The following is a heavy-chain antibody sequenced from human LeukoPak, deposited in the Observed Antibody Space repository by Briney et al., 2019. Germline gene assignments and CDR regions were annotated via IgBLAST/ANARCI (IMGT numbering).Heavy chain of an antibody. CDR1: GFSFRDYN. CDR3: ARDLMGIAYRGAFYY. D-gene: IGHD6-13*01. Sequence: GGSLRLSCAAPGFSFRDYNMSWSRQALGERVGWGSYIFSSGGVIYYADSVKGRFTISRDNAKNSLYLQMNSLRAEHTAVYYCARDLMGIAYRGAFYYWGQGTLVTVSS. CDR2: IFSSGGVI. V-gene: IGHV3-11*01. J-gene: IGHJ4*02.